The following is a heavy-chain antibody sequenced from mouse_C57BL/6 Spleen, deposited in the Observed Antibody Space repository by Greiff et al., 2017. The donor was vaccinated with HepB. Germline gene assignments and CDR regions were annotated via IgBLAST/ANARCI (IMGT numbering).Heavy chain of an antibody. CDR2: INPNNGGT. J-gene: IGHJ4*01. CDR1: GYTFTDYN. Sequence: EVQVVESGPELVKPGASVKMSCKASGYTFTDYNMHWVKQSHGKSLEWIGYINPNNGGTSYNQKFKGKATLTVNKSSSTAYMELRSLTSEESAVYYCARDYGSSYGMDYWGQGTSVTVSS. D-gene: IGHD1-1*01. CDR3: ARDYGSSYGMDY. V-gene: IGHV1-22*01.